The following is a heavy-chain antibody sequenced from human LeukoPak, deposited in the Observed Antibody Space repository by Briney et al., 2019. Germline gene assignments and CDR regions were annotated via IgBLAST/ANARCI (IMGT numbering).Heavy chain of an antibody. CDR2: INHSGST. V-gene: IGHV4-34*01. J-gene: IGHJ3*02. Sequence: PSETLSLTCAVYGGSFSGYYWSWIRQPPGKGLEWIGEINHSGSTNYNPSLKSRVTIPVDTSKNQFSLKLSSVAAADTAVYYCARWPHDAFDIWGQGTMVTVSS. CDR1: GGSFSGYY. CDR3: ARWPHDAFDI.